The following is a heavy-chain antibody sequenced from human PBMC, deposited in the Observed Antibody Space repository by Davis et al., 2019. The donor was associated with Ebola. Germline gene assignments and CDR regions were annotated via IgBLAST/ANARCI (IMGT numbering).Heavy chain of an antibody. Sequence: SETLSLTCTVSGGSIRSYYWSWIRQPPGKGLEWIGFISYSGSTNYNPSLKSRVNISVDMSKFQFSLKLSAVTAADTAVYYCARGPHYYGMDVWGQGTTVTVSS. CDR3: ARGPHYYGMDV. CDR1: GGSIRSYY. CDR2: ISYSGST. J-gene: IGHJ6*02. V-gene: IGHV4-59*12.